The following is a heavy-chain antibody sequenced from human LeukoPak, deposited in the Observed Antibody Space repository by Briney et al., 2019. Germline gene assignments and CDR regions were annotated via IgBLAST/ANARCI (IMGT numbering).Heavy chain of an antibody. D-gene: IGHD1-26*01. J-gene: IGHJ4*02. CDR1: GASISSYY. CDR2: IHYGGST. CDR3: ACGTYYYFDY. Sequence: SETLSLTCTVSGASISSYYWSLIRQPPGKGLEWIGYIHYGGSTNYNPSLKSRVTISVDTSKNQFSLNLNSATAADTALYYCACGTYYYFDYWGQGTLVTVSS. V-gene: IGHV4-59*01.